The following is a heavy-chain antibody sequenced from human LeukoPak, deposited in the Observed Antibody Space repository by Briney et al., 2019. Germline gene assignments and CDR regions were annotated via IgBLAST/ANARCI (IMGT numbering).Heavy chain of an antibody. J-gene: IGHJ3*02. V-gene: IGHV3-21*01. D-gene: IGHD5-24*01. Sequence: GGSLRLSCAASGFTFSSYSMNWVRQAPGKGLEWVSSISTSSIYIYYADSLKGRFTISRDNAKNSLYLQMNSLRAEDTAVYYCARGRDGYNLVDAFDIWGQGIMVTVSS. CDR2: ISTSSIYI. CDR1: GFTFSSYS. CDR3: ARGRDGYNLVDAFDI.